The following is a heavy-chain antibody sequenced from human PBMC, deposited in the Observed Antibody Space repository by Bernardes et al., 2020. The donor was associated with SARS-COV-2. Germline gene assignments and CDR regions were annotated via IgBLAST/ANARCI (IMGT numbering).Heavy chain of an antibody. CDR3: AKDIGSSGSYYANY. D-gene: IGHD3-22*01. CDR2: ISWNSGNM. J-gene: IGHJ4*02. Sequence: GGSLRLSCAASGFIFDDYAMHWVRQAPGKGLEWVSGISWNSGNMGYADSVKGRFTISRDNAKNSLYLQMNSLRAEDTALYYCAKDIGSSGSYYANYWGQGTLVTVSS. CDR1: GFIFDDYA. V-gene: IGHV3-9*01.